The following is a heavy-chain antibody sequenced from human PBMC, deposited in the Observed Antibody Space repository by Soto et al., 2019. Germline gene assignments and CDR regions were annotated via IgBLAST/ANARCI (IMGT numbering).Heavy chain of an antibody. CDR3: ARNVRLIPCYYMDV. CDR2: ISSSGSTI. D-gene: IGHD2-8*01. J-gene: IGHJ6*03. CDR1: GFTFSDYY. V-gene: IGHV3-11*01. Sequence: GGSLRLSCAASGFTFSDYYMSWIRQAPGKGLEWVSYISSSGSTIYYADSVKGRFTISRDNAKSSLYLQMNSLRAEDTAVYYCARNVRLIPCYYMDVWGKGTTVTVSS.